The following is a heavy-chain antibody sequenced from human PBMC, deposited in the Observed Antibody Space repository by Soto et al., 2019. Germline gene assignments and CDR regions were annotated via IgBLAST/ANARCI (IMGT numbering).Heavy chain of an antibody. CDR1: AFSLSTGGVG. D-gene: IGHD2-21*02. CDR2: IYWDDDK. Sequence: SGPTLGNPTQTLTLACTFSAFSLSTGGVGVGWIRQPPGKALEWLALIYWDDDKRYSPSLRSRLTITKDTSKNQVVLTMTNMDPVDTATYYCIQSRCGGDCLQSYASYYYYGMDVWGQGTTVTVSS. J-gene: IGHJ6*02. V-gene: IGHV2-5*02. CDR3: IQSRCGGDCLQSYASYYYYGMDV.